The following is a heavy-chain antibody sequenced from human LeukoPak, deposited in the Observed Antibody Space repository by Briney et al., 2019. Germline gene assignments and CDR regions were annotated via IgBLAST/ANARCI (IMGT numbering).Heavy chain of an antibody. CDR1: GYTFTSYG. CDR2: ISAYNGNT. CDR3: ARPGAYSGSYYGY. V-gene: IGHV1-18*01. D-gene: IGHD1-26*01. J-gene: IGHJ4*02. Sequence: ASVKVSCKASGYTFTSYGISWVRQAPGQGLEWMGWISAYNGNTNYAQKFQGRVTMTRDTSTSTVYMELSSLRSEDTAVYYCARPGAYSGSYYGYWGQGTLVTVSS.